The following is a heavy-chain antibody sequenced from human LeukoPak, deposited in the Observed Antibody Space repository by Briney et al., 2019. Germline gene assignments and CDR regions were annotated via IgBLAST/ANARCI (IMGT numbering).Heavy chain of an antibody. Sequence: GGSLRLYCAVSGITLSNYGMTWVRQAPGKGLEWVAGISDTGKKTNYADSVKGRFTISRDNPQNTLYLQMNSLRAEDTAVYFCAKRGVVIRVILVGFHKEAYYFDSWGQGALVTVSS. CDR2: ISDTGKKT. J-gene: IGHJ4*02. V-gene: IGHV3-23*01. D-gene: IGHD3-22*01. CDR3: AKRGVVIRVILVGFHKEAYYFDS. CDR1: GITLSNYG.